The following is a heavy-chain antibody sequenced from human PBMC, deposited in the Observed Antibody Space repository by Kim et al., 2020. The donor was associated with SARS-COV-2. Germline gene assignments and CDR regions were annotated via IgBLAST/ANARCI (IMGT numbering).Heavy chain of an antibody. D-gene: IGHD1-26*01. CDR3: ARERFSGSDWFDP. CDR2: TNTDGRST. V-gene: IGHV3-74*01. J-gene: IGHJ5*02. CDR1: GFTFSNYW. Sequence: GGSLRLSCVASGFTFSNYWMHWVRQAPGKGLVWILRTNTDGRSTDYADSVRGRFTISRDNAKNTLYLQMNSLRGEDTAVYYCARERFSGSDWFDPWGQGTLVTVSS.